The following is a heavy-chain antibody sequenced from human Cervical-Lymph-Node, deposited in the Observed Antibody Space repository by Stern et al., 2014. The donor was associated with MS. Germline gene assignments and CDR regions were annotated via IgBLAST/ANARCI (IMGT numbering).Heavy chain of an antibody. CDR1: GFSISTSG. V-gene: IGHV3-30*03. J-gene: IGHJ4*02. CDR2: ISYDGNNQ. D-gene: IGHD5-18*01. Sequence: VQLVESGGGVVQPGASLRLSCAASGFSISTSGMHWVRQAPGKGLAWVAVISYDGNNQYHADSVKGRFTVSRDNSQNTLYLHLNSLRPGDTAVYYCARGGHLWSLRGDYWGQGTLVIVSS. CDR3: ARGGHLWSLRGDY.